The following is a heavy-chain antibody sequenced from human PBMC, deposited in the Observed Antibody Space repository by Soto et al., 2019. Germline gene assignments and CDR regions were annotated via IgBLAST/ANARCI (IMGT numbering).Heavy chain of an antibody. D-gene: IGHD5-12*01. CDR3: ARAKGGYSGYDYDYYYMDV. CDR1: GGSISSYY. Sequence: QVQLQESGPGLVKPSETLSLTCTVSGGSISSYYWSWIRQPPGKGLEWIGYIYYSGSTNYNPSLKSRVTISVDTSKNQFSLKLSSVTAADTAVYYCARAKGGYSGYDYDYYYMDVWGKGTTVTVSS. J-gene: IGHJ6*03. V-gene: IGHV4-59*01. CDR2: IYYSGST.